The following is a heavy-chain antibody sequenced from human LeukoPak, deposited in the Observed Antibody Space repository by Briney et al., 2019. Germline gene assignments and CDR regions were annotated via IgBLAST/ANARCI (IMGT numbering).Heavy chain of an antibody. V-gene: IGHV1-69*13. J-gene: IGHJ4*02. CDR3: ARDAGYGGYLYYFDY. Sequence: SVKVSCKASGGTFSSYAISWVRQAPGQGLEWMGGIIPVFGTANYAQKFQGRVTITADESTSTAYMELSSLRSEDTAVYYCARDAGYGGYLYYFDYWGQGTLVTVSS. CDR1: GGTFSSYA. CDR2: IIPVFGTA. D-gene: IGHD5-12*01.